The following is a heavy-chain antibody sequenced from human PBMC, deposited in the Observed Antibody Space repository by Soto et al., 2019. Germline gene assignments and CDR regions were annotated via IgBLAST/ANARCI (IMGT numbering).Heavy chain of an antibody. J-gene: IGHJ5*02. D-gene: IGHD2-2*01. CDR2: IYHSGST. Sequence: QVQLQESGPGLVKPPGPLSLTWPALSASFSGGNCWVWVRRPPGRGREGFGEIYHSGSTNHNPSLKSRVTIAVDKSKNQFSLKLSSVTAADTAVYYCARDLRYCSSTSCYGWFDPWGQGTLVTVSS. V-gene: IGHV4-4*03. CDR1: SASFSGGNC. CDR3: ARDLRYCSSTSCYGWFDP.